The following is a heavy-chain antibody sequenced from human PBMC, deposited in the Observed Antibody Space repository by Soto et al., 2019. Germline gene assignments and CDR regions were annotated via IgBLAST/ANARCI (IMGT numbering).Heavy chain of an antibody. J-gene: IGHJ4*02. D-gene: IGHD3-3*01. Sequence: GGSLRPSCAASGFTFSSYAMSWVRQAPGKGLEWVSAISGSGGSTYYADSVKGRFTISRDNSKNTLYLQMNGLRAEDTAVYYCAKAYYDFWSGYYDDVGYFDYWGQGTLVTVSS. CDR2: ISGSGGST. CDR3: AKAYYDFWSGYYDDVGYFDY. V-gene: IGHV3-23*01. CDR1: GFTFSSYA.